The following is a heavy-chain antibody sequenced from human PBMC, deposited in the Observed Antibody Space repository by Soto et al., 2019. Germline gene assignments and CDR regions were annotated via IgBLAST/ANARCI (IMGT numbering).Heavy chain of an antibody. J-gene: IGHJ5*02. CDR3: ARGPDIAAAGHWFAP. Sequence: EASVKVSCKASGYTFTSYGISWVRQAPGQGLEWMGWISAYNGNTNYAQKLQGRVTMTTDTSTSTAYMELRSLRSDDTAVYYCARGPDIAAAGHWFAPWGQGTLVTVSS. D-gene: IGHD6-13*01. V-gene: IGHV1-18*01. CDR1: GYTFTSYG. CDR2: ISAYNGNT.